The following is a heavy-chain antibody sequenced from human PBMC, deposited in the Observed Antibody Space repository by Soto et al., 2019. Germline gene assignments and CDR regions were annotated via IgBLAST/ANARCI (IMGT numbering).Heavy chain of an antibody. CDR2: TYYRSKWYN. CDR1: GDSVSSNSAA. J-gene: IGHJ4*02. V-gene: IGHV6-1*01. Sequence: QTLSLTCAISGDSVSSNSAAWNWIRQSPSRGLEWLGRTYYRSKWYNDYAVSVKSRITINPDTSKNQFSLQLNSVTPEDTAVYYCARDVRYYYGSGSYYYFDYWGQGTLVTVSS. D-gene: IGHD3-10*01. CDR3: ARDVRYYYGSGSYYYFDY.